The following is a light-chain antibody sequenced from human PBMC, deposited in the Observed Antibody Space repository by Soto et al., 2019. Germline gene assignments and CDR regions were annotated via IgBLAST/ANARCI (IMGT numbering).Light chain of an antibody. CDR1: QSLLYQQKNNY. Sequence: DIVMTQSPLSLPVTPGEAASISCRSTQSLLYQQKNNYLNWYLQNPGQPPQLLFFLGSNRASGVPDRFSGSGSGTYFTLRISRVEAEDVGIYYCMQTLETPRTFGQGTKVEIK. CDR3: MQTLETPRT. J-gene: IGKJ1*01. CDR2: LGS. V-gene: IGKV2-28*01.